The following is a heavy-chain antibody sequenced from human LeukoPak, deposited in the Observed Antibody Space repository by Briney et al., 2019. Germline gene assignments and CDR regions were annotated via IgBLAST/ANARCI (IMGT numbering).Heavy chain of an antibody. V-gene: IGHV4-59*01. J-gene: IGHJ4*02. Sequence: PSETLSLTCTVSGGSISSYYWSWIRQPPGKGLEWIGYIYYSGSTNYNPSLKSRGTISVDTSKNQFSLKLSSVTAADTAVYYCARADDILNYFDYWGQGTLVTVSS. CDR1: GGSISSYY. CDR3: ARADDILNYFDY. CDR2: IYYSGST. D-gene: IGHD3-9*01.